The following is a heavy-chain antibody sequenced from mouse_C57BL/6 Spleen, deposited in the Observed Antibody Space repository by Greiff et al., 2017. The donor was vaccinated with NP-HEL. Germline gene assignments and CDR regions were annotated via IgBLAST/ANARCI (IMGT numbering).Heavy chain of an antibody. V-gene: IGHV1-64*01. D-gene: IGHD2-4*01. CDR2: IHPNSGST. Sequence: QVQLQQPGAELVKPGASVKLSCKASGYTFTSYWMHWVKQRPGQGLGWIGMIHPNSGSTNYNEKFKSKATLTVDKSSSTAYMQLSSLTSEDSAVYYCGSYYDYDYAMNYWGQGTSVTVSS. J-gene: IGHJ4*01. CDR3: GSYYDYDYAMNY. CDR1: GYTFTSYW.